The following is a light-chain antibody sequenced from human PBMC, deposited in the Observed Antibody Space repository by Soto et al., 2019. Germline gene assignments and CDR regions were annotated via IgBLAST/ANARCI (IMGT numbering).Light chain of an antibody. Sequence: EIVMTQSPATLSVSPGERATLSCRASQSVSSDIAWYQQRPGQAPRLLMYDVSTRATGIPARFSGGGSGRDFTLTISSLQSEDFAVYYCQQSSNWPWTFGQGTKVAIK. J-gene: IGKJ1*01. CDR2: DVS. V-gene: IGKV3-15*01. CDR1: QSVSSD. CDR3: QQSSNWPWT.